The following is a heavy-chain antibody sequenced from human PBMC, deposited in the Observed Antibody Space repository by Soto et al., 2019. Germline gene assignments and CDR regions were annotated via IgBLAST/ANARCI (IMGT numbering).Heavy chain of an antibody. CDR1: EYTFTSYD. CDR2: MNPNSGGT. V-gene: IGHV1-2*02. D-gene: IGHD2-15*01. CDR3: ARDGQMGCSGGRCYSDRWDYYYGMDV. J-gene: IGHJ6*02. Sequence: ASVKVSCKASEYTFTSYDINWVRQATGQGLEWVGWMNPNSGGTNYAQKFQGRVTMTRDTSISTAYMELSRLRSDDTAVYYCARDGQMGCSGGRCYSDRWDYYYGMDVWGQGTTVNVS.